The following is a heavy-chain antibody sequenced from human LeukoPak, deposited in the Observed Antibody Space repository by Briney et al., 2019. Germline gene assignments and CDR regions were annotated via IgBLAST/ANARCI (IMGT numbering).Heavy chain of an antibody. V-gene: IGHV4-59*01. CDR3: ARDQRSGDYWFDP. CDR1: RGSISSYY. Sequence: PWETLSLTCTVSRGSISSYYWSWIRQPPGKGLEWIGYIYYTGSTNYNPSLRSRVTISVDTSKNQFSLKLSSVTAADTAVYYCARDQRSGDYWFDPWGQGTLVTVSS. J-gene: IGHJ5*02. D-gene: IGHD4-17*01. CDR2: IYYTGST.